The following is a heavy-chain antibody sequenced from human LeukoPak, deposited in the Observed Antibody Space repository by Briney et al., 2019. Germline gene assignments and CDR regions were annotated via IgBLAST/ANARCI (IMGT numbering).Heavy chain of an antibody. CDR3: ARHLVYCSGGSCYSDP. CDR2: INPSGDNT. D-gene: IGHD2-15*01. CDR1: GYTFTNNF. V-gene: IGHV1-46*01. Sequence: SSVKVSCKACGYTFTNNFMHWVRQAPGQGLEWIGIINPSGDNTWYAQKFQGRVTMTRDMATSTDYMELRSLRSDDTAVYYCARHLVYCSGGSCYSDPWGQGTLVTVSS. J-gene: IGHJ5*02.